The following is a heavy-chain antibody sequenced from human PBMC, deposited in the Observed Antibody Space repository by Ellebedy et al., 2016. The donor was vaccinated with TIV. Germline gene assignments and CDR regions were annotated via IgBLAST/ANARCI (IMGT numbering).Heavy chain of an antibody. D-gene: IGHD3-10*01. CDR3: TSGGRRRFGEKFDF. CDR2: SGSGGST. CDR1: GFTFSSYA. Sequence: GESLKISCAASGFTFSSYAMSWVRQAPGKGLEWVSASGSGGSTYYADSVKGRFVVSRDNSKDTLHLQVNSLRAEDTALYFCTSGGRRRFGEKFDFWGQGILVAVSS. V-gene: IGHV3-23*01. J-gene: IGHJ4*02.